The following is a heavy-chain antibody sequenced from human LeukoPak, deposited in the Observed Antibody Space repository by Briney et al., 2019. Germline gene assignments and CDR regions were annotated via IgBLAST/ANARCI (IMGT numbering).Heavy chain of an antibody. Sequence: PSETLSLTCTVSGDSVSSSSYYWSWIRQPPGKGLEWIAYMYYSGSTNYNPSLKSRVTISVDTSKNQFSLKLSSVTAADTAVYYCARDRSSGWTVGAFDIWGQGTMVTVSS. CDR3: ARDRSSGWTVGAFDI. CDR2: MYYSGST. CDR1: GDSVSSSSYY. D-gene: IGHD6-19*01. J-gene: IGHJ3*02. V-gene: IGHV4-61*01.